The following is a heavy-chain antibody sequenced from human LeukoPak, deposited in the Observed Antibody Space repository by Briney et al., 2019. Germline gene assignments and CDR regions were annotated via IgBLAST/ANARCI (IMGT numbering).Heavy chain of an antibody. CDR2: ISGGAHST. V-gene: IGHV3-23*01. J-gene: IGHJ4*02. D-gene: IGHD3-22*01. CDR3: AKTHYYDSSGVPGDY. Sequence: PGGSLRLSCVASEFTFNNYAMNWVRQAPGKGLEWVAAISGGAHSTYHADSVRGRFTISRDNSKNTLYLQMNSLRAEDTAVYYCAKTHYYDSSGVPGDYWGQGTLVTVSS. CDR1: EFTFNNYA.